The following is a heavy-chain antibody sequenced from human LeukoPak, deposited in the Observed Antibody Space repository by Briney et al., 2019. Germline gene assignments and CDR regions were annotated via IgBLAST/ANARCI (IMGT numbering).Heavy chain of an antibody. CDR3: ARDLPPRGSLVVVTATYGMDV. D-gene: IGHD2-21*02. V-gene: IGHV1-46*01. Sequence: ASVKVSCKASGYTXITYYMHWVRQAPGQGLEWMGIINPSGGSTSYAQKFQGRVTMTRDTSTSTVYMELSSLRSEDAAVYYCARDLPPRGSLVVVTATYGMDVWGQGTTVTVSS. CDR1: GYTXITYY. CDR2: INPSGGST. J-gene: IGHJ6*02.